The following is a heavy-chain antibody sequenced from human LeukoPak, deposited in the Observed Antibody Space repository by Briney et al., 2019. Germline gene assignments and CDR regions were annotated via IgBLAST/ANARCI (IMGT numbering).Heavy chain of an antibody. CDR3: ARVGGNSLFNWFDP. CDR1: GGSFSGYY. D-gene: IGHD4-23*01. V-gene: IGHV4-34*01. CDR2: INHSGST. Sequence: SETLSLTCAVYGGSFSGYYWSWIRQLPGKGLEWIGEINHSGSTNYNPSLKSRVTISVDTSKSQFSLKLSSVTAADTAVYYCARVGGNSLFNWFDPWGQGTLVTVSS. J-gene: IGHJ5*02.